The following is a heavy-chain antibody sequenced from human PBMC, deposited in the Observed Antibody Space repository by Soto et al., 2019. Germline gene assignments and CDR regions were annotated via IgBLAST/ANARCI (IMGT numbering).Heavy chain of an antibody. J-gene: IGHJ5*02. V-gene: IGHV1-69*06. Sequence: QVQLVQSGAEVKKPGSSVKVSCKASGGTFSSYAISWVRQAPGQGLEWMGGIIPIFGTANYAQKFQGRVTITADKSTSTAYMELSSLRSEDTAVYYCARRTSDYGRYYEPGHWFDPWGQGTLVTVSS. CDR3: ARRTSDYGRYYEPGHWFDP. CDR2: IIPIFGTA. D-gene: IGHD1-26*01. CDR1: GGTFSSYA.